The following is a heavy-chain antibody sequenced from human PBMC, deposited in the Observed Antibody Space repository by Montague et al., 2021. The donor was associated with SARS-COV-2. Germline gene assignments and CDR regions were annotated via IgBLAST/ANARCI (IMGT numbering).Heavy chain of an antibody. V-gene: IGHV4-59*01. CDR3: ARGVRYYDFWSGYTEYYYYGMDV. J-gene: IGHJ6*02. CDR1: GGSISSYF. D-gene: IGHD3-3*01. Sequence: SETLSLTCTVSGGSISSYFWSWIRQPPGKGLEWIGSIYYSGTTNYSPSLKSRVTISVDTSKNQFSLKLSSVTAADTAVYYCARGVRYYDFWSGYTEYYYYGMDVWGQGTTVTVSS. CDR2: IYYSGTT.